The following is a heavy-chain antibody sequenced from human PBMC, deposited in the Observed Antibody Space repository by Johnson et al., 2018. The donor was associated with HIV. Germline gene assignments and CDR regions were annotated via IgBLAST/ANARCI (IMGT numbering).Heavy chain of an antibody. CDR2: ISYDGSNK. CDR1: GFTFSSYG. CDR3: AKTPGDNWYYSEGTDAFDI. Sequence: VQLVESGGGLIQPGGSLRLSCAASGFTFSSYGMHWVRQAPGKGLEWVAVISYDGSNKYYADSVKGRFTISRDNSKNTLYLQVNSLRAEDTAVYYCAKTPGDNWYYSEGTDAFDIWGQGTMVIVSS. J-gene: IGHJ3*02. D-gene: IGHD1-20*01. V-gene: IGHV3-30*18.